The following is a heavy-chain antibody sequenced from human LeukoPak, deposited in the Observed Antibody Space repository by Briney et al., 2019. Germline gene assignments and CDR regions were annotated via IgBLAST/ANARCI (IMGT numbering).Heavy chain of an antibody. Sequence: SATLSLTCTVSGGSISSYYWSWIRQPPGKGLEWIGYIYYSGSTNYNPSLKSRVTISVDTSKNQLSLKLSSVTAADTAVYYCARGDRYNWNDDYFDYWGQGTLVTVSS. CDR3: ARGDRYNWNDDYFDY. CDR2: IYYSGST. V-gene: IGHV4-59*01. D-gene: IGHD1-20*01. J-gene: IGHJ4*02. CDR1: GGSISSYY.